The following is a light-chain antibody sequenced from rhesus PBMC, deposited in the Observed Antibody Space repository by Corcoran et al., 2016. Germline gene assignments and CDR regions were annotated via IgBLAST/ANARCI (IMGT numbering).Light chain of an antibody. CDR3: QHHNSYPRT. Sequence: DIQMTQSPSSLSASVGDTVTITCRASQGISSYLAWYQQKPGKAPKLLIYKASTLQRGVPSRFSGIGAGTDFTLTISSLQPEDFATYYCQHHNSYPRTFGQGTKVEIK. CDR1: QGISSY. J-gene: IGKJ1*01. V-gene: IGKV1-25*01. CDR2: KAS.